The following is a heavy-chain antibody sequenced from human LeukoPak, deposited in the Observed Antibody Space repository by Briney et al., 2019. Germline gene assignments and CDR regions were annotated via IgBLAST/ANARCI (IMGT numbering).Heavy chain of an antibody. Sequence: PSETLSLTCTVSGGSISSSSYYWGWIRQPPGKGLEWIGSIYYSGSTYYNPSLKSRVTISVDTSKNQFSLKLSSVTAADTAVYYCARAGYNWGWDQYYFDYWGQGTLVTVSS. CDR2: IYYSGST. J-gene: IGHJ4*02. V-gene: IGHV4-39*07. CDR1: GGSISSSSYY. CDR3: ARAGYNWGWDQYYFDY. D-gene: IGHD5-24*01.